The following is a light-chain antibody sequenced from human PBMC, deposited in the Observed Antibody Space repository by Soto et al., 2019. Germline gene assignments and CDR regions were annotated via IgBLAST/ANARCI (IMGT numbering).Light chain of an antibody. CDR3: QQYNNWPWT. J-gene: IGKJ1*01. CDR2: GAS. CDR1: QSISDT. V-gene: IGKV3-15*01. Sequence: EIVMTQSPATLSVSAGGRATLSCRASQSISDTLAWYQQKNGQAPRILIHGASTRDTGFPARFSGSGSGTDFTLTISRLQSEDFEVYYCQQYNNWPWTFGQGTKVDIK.